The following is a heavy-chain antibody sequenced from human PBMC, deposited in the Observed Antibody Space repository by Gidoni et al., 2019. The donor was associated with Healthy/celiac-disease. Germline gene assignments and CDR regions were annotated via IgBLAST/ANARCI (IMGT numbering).Heavy chain of an antibody. CDR3: AKDKGCSGGSCYSGFDY. CDR2: ISYDGSNK. Sequence: QVQLVESGGGVVQPGRSLRLSCAASGFTFSSYGMHWVRQAPGKGLEWVAVISYDGSNKYYADSVKGRFTISRDNSKNTLYLQMNSLRAEDTAVYYCAKDKGCSGGSCYSGFDYWGQGTLVTVSS. D-gene: IGHD2-15*01. J-gene: IGHJ4*02. V-gene: IGHV3-30*18. CDR1: GFTFSSYG.